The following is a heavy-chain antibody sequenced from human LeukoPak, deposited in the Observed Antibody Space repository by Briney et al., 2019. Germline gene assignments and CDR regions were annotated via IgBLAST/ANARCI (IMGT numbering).Heavy chain of an antibody. V-gene: IGHV1-2*02. Sequence: GASVKVSCKASGYTFTGYYMHWVRQAPGQGPEWMGWINPNSGGTKYAQKFQGRVTMTRDTSISTAYMELSRLTSDDTAVYYCASGGERYSSGWYGDYWGQGTLVTVSS. CDR2: INPNSGGT. D-gene: IGHD6-19*01. J-gene: IGHJ4*02. CDR3: ASGGERYSSGWYGDY. CDR1: GYTFTGYY.